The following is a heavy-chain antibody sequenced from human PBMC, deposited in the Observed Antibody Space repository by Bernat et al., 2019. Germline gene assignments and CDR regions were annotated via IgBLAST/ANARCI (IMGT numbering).Heavy chain of an antibody. CDR1: GFTFSTYW. V-gene: IGHV3-74*01. CDR3: ARVGGGSSGYVNWFDP. D-gene: IGHD3-22*01. CDR2: INDDGSNT. J-gene: IGHJ5*02. Sequence: EVQLVESGGALVQPGGSLRLSCAASGFTFSTYWMHWVRQAPGKGLVWVSRINDDGSNTNYADSVKGRFTISRDNAKDTLYLQMNGLRAEDTAVYYCARVGGGSSGYVNWFDPWGQGTLVTVSS.